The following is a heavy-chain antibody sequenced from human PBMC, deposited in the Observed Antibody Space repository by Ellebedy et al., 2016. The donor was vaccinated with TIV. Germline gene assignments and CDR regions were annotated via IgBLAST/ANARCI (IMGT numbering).Heavy chain of an antibody. V-gene: IGHV4-59*11. CDR1: GGSISNHY. J-gene: IGHJ2*01. Sequence: SETLSLXCNVSGGSISNHYWNWIRQAPGKGLEWIGYINYSGSTNYNSSLKSRVTISVDTSKNQFSLRLSSVTAADTAIYYCARDRRLIGYYTGDWSFDLWGRGTLVTVSS. CDR2: INYSGST. CDR3: ARDRRLIGYYTGDWSFDL. D-gene: IGHD2-2*03.